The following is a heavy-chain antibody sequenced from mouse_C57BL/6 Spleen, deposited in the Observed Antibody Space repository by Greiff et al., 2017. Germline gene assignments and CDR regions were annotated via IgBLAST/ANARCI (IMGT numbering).Heavy chain of an antibody. CDR3: AKGDYYYGSSYGYCDV. CDR2: IWRGGST. D-gene: IGHD1-1*01. V-gene: IGHV2-5*01. CDR1: GFSLTSYG. J-gene: IGHJ1*03. Sequence: QVQLQQSGPGLVQPSQSLSITCTASGFSLTSYGVHWVRQSPGKGLEWLGVIWRGGSTDYNAAFMSRLSITKDNSNGQVFFKMNSLQADDTAIYYCAKGDYYYGSSYGYCDVWGTGTTVTVSS.